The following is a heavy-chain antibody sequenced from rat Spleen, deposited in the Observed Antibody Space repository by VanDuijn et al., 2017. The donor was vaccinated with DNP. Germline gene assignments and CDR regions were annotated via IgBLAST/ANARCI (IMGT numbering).Heavy chain of an antibody. V-gene: IGHV5-31*01. CDR1: GFTFNYYW. CDR3: AREGYYDGSYYYAMDA. Sequence: EVQLVESGGDLVQPGRSLKLSCVASGFTFNYYWMTWIRQVPGKGLEWVASITSSGGSTYYPDSVKGRFTISRDNAKNTLYLQMNSLRSEDTATYYCAREGYYDGSYYYAMDAWGQGTSVTVSS. CDR2: ITSSGGST. D-gene: IGHD1-12*02. J-gene: IGHJ4*01.